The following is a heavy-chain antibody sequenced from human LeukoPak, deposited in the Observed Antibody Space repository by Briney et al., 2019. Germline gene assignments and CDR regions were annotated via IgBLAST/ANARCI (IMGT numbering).Heavy chain of an antibody. CDR3: ARDDSSGFPVFDY. J-gene: IGHJ4*02. V-gene: IGHV3-53*01. CDR2: IYSGGST. CDR1: GFTFRSNY. D-gene: IGHD3-22*01. Sequence: PGGSLRLSCAASGFTFRSNYMSGVRQAPGKGLGWVSVIYSGGSTYYADSVKGRFTISRDNSKNTLYLQMNSLRAEDTAVYYCARDDSSGFPVFDYWGQGTLVTVSS.